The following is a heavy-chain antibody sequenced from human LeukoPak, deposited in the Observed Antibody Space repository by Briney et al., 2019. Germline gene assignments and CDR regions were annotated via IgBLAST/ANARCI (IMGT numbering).Heavy chain of an antibody. D-gene: IGHD3-10*01. J-gene: IGHJ4*02. CDR1: GFTFGDFA. V-gene: IGHV3-23*01. CDR2: VSGSGSST. CDR3: AKDQGYYGSGTYVDY. Sequence: EGSLRLSCAASGFTFGDFAMTWVRQAPGKGLEWVSSVSGSGSSTYYADSVKGRLTISRDDSKDTLYLQMNTLRAEDTAIYLCAKDQGYYGSGTYVDYWGQGTLVIVSS.